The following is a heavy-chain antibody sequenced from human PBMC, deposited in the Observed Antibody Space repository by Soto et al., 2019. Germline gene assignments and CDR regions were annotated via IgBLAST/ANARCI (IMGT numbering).Heavy chain of an antibody. Sequence: PSQTLSLTCDISGDSFSSNIAAWNWIRQSPSRGLEWLGRTYYRSKWYNDYAVSVKSRITINPDTSKNQFSLQLNSVTPEDTAVYYCARDQNWASLTPTIDYWGQGTLVTVSS. CDR3: ARDQNWASLTPTIDY. CDR1: GDSFSSNIAA. J-gene: IGHJ4*02. V-gene: IGHV6-1*01. D-gene: IGHD5-12*01. CDR2: TYYRSKWYN.